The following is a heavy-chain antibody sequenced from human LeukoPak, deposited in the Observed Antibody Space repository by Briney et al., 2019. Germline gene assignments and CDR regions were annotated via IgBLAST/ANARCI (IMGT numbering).Heavy chain of an antibody. CDR2: IYPGDSDT. D-gene: IGHD1-26*01. Sequence: GESLKISCKGSGYNFYTWWIGWVRQMPGKGLEWMGIIYPGDSDTRYSPSFQGQVTISADSSITTAYLQWSSLKSSDTAMYYCARATWELVDPYYFDYWGQGTLVTVSS. CDR3: ARATWELVDPYYFDY. J-gene: IGHJ4*02. CDR1: GYNFYTWW. V-gene: IGHV5-51*01.